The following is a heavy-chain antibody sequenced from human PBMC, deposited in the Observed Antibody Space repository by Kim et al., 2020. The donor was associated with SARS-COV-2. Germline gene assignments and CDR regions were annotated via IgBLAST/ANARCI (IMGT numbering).Heavy chain of an antibody. Sequence: SETLSLTCTVSGGSISSSSYYWGWIRQPPGKGLEWIGSIYYSGSTYYNPSLKSRVTISVDTSKNQFSLKLSSVTAADTAVYYCAREVYYYDSSGYFGSGPYYYYYYGMDVWGQGTTVTVSS. CDR2: IYYSGST. CDR3: AREVYYYDSSGYFGSGPYYYYYYGMDV. D-gene: IGHD3-22*01. V-gene: IGHV4-39*07. CDR1: GGSISSSSYY. J-gene: IGHJ6*02.